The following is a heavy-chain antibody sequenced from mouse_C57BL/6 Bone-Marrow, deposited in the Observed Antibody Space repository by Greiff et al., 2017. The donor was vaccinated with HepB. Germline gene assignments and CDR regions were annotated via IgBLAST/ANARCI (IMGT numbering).Heavy chain of an antibody. Sequence: VHLVESGAELMKPGASVKLSCKATGYTFTGYWIEWVKQRPGHGLEWIGEILPGSGSTNYNEKFKGKATFTADTSSNTAYMQLSSLTTEDSVIYYCARWGVGVISTVVGFDYWGQGTALTVTS. V-gene: IGHV1-9*01. CDR3: ARWGVGVISTVVGFDY. J-gene: IGHJ2*01. D-gene: IGHD1-1*01. CDR1: GYTFTGYW. CDR2: ILPGSGST.